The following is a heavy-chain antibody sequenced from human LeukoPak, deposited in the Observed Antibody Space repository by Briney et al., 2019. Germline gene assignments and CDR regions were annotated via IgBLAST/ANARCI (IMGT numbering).Heavy chain of an antibody. CDR2: INPSGGTT. Sequence: ASVKVSCKASGYTFTNYYIHLGRQAPGQGLEWMGIINPSGGTTTLAHKYQDRLSMSRDTSTSTDYMEVSSLVPANTAVYYCASAPMIIPDSNVYCYCHPMDVWGQGTTVPVFS. J-gene: IGHJ6*03. V-gene: IGHV1-46*01. CDR1: GYTFTNYY. D-gene: IGHD3-16*01. CDR3: ASAPMIIPDSNVYCYCHPMDV.